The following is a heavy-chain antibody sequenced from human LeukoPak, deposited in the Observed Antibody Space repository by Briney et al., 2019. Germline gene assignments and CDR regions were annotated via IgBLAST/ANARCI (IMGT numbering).Heavy chain of an antibody. CDR2: IRYDGSHK. CDR1: GFTFSSYS. Sequence: GSLRLSCAASGFTFSSYSMHWVRQAPGKGLEWVAFIRYDGSHKYYADSVKGRFTISRDNSKNTLCLQMNSLRAEDTAVYYCARGRKGTSYDYVWGSYRRPGTKYYFDYWGQGTLVTVSS. V-gene: IGHV3-30*02. CDR3: ARGRKGTSYDYVWGSYRRPGTKYYFDY. D-gene: IGHD3-16*02. J-gene: IGHJ4*02.